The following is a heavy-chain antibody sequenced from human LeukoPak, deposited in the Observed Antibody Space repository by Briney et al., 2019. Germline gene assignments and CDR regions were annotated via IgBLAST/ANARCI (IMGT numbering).Heavy chain of an antibody. V-gene: IGHV4-59*01. CDR2: IYYTGNT. CDR3: ARVRDYYYDNCGYYDY. CDR1: GGSIGGYF. J-gene: IGHJ4*02. D-gene: IGHD3-22*01. Sequence: SETLSLTCTLSGGSIGGYFWTWIRQPPGKGLEWIGHIYYTGNTNYDPSLKNRVSISVDTSKNQFSLKLTSVTSADTAKYYCARVRDYYYDNCGYYDYWGQGTLVTVSS.